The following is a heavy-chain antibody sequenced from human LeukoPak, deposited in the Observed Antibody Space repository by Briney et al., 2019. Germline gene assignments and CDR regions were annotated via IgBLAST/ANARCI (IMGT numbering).Heavy chain of an antibody. Sequence: GGSLRLSCAASGFTFSSYAMSWVRQAPGKGLEWVSAISGSGGSTYYADSVKGRFTISRDNSKNTLYLQMNSLRAEDTAVYYCAKVGDEALWGYCSSTSCYSAFDIWGQGTMVTVSS. CDR3: AKVGDEALWGYCSSTSCYSAFDI. V-gene: IGHV3-23*01. CDR1: GFTFSSYA. J-gene: IGHJ3*02. D-gene: IGHD2-2*02. CDR2: ISGSGGST.